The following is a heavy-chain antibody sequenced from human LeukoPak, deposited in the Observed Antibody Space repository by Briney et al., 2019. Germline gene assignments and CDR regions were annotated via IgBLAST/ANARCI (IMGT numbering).Heavy chain of an antibody. D-gene: IGHD3-10*01. CDR3: TRSDGITMVRGKGHYYYYMDV. CDR1: GFTFGDYA. J-gene: IGHJ6*03. V-gene: IGHV3-49*04. Sequence: PGGSLRLSCTASGFTFGDYAMSWVRQAPGKGLEWVGFIRSKAYGGTTEYAASVKGRFTISRDDSKSIAYLQMNSLKTEDTAVYYCTRSDGITMVRGKGHYYYYMDVWGKGTTVTVSS. CDR2: IRSKAYGGTT.